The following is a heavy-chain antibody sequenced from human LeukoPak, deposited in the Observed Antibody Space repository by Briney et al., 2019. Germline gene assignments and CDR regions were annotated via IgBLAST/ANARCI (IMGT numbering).Heavy chain of an antibody. CDR3: ARTPPNTKSYWYFDL. V-gene: IGHV4-59*01. Sequence: PSETLSLTCTVSGGSISSCYWSWIRQPPGKGLEWIGYIYYSGSTNYNPSLKSRVTISVDTSKNQFSLKLSSVTAADTAVYYCARTPPNTKSYWYFDLWGRGTLVTVSS. CDR1: GGSISSCY. J-gene: IGHJ2*01. D-gene: IGHD2-8*01. CDR2: IYYSGST.